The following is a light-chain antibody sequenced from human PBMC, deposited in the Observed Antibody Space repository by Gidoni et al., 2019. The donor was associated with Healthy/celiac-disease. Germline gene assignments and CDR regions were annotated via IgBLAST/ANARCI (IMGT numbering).Light chain of an antibody. CDR3: QQLNSYLPIT. V-gene: IGKV1-9*01. CDR2: AAS. CDR1: QGISSY. J-gene: IGKJ5*01. Sequence: DIQLTQSPSFLSASVGDRVTITCRASQGISSYLAWYQQKPGKAPKLLIYAASTLQSGVPSRFSGSRSGTEFTLTISSLQPEDCATYYCQQLNSYLPITFGQGTRLEIK.